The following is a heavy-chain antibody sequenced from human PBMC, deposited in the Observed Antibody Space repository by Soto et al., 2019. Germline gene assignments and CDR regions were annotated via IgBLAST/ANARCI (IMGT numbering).Heavy chain of an antibody. CDR1: GGSISIYY. CDR2: IYYSGST. Sequence: PSETLSLTCTVSGGSISIYYWSWIRQPPGKGLEWIGYIYYSGSTNYNPSLKSRVTISVDTSKNQFSLKLSSVTAADTAVYYCASSMIVEYYFDYWGQGTLVTVSS. CDR3: ASSMIVEYYFDY. D-gene: IGHD3-22*01. V-gene: IGHV4-59*01. J-gene: IGHJ4*02.